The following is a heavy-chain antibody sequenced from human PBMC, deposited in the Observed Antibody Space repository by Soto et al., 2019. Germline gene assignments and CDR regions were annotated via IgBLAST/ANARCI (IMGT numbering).Heavy chain of an antibody. Sequence: PGGSLRLSCAASGFTFSHYAMHWVRQAPGKGLEWVAVISYEGSNKNYADSVKGRFTISRDNSQNTLYMQMNSLRPDDTAVYYCATSRQEWLVHGFDYWGQGTQVTVSS. V-gene: IGHV3-30-3*01. CDR1: GFTFSHYA. D-gene: IGHD6-19*01. CDR2: ISYEGSNK. J-gene: IGHJ4*02. CDR3: ATSRQEWLVHGFDY.